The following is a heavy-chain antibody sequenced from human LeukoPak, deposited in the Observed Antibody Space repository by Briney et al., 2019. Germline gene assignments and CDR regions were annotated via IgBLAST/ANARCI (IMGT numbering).Heavy chain of an antibody. D-gene: IGHD5-18*01. CDR2: ISGSGGYT. V-gene: IGHV3-23*01. Sequence: PGGPLRLSCAASGFTFSSYAMSWVRQVPGKGLEWVSAISGSGGYTYYADSVKGRFTISRDNSKNTLYLQMKSLRADDTAVYYCAKEAGYNYGSYFDYWGQGTLVTVSS. CDR3: AKEAGYNYGSYFDY. J-gene: IGHJ4*02. CDR1: GFTFSSYA.